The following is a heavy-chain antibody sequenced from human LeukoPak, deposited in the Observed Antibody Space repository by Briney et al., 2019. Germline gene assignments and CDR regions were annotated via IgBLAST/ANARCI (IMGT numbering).Heavy chain of an antibody. CDR1: GFTFSSYE. CDR3: AKSNGYGLIDI. Sequence: GSLRLSCAASGFTFSSYEMNWVRQPPGKGLEWIGNIFYSGSTYYGPSLKSRLTISLDTSRNQFSLKLNSVTAADTAVYYCAKSNGYGLIDIWGQGTMVTASS. V-gene: IGHV4-59*12. CDR2: IFYSGST. D-gene: IGHD3-10*01. J-gene: IGHJ3*02.